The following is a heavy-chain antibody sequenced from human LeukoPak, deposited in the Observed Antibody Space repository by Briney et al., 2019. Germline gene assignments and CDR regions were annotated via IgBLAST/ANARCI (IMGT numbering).Heavy chain of an antibody. CDR3: AKDLGVVVTAIHAFDI. V-gene: IGHV3-23*01. J-gene: IGHJ3*02. CDR2: ISGSGGST. CDR1: GFTFSSYA. Sequence: GGSLRLSCAASGFTFSSYAMSWVRQAPGKGLEWVSAISGSGGSTYYADSVKGRFTISRDNSKNTLYLQMNSLRAEDTAVYYCAKDLGVVVTAIHAFDIWGQGTMVTVSS. D-gene: IGHD2-21*02.